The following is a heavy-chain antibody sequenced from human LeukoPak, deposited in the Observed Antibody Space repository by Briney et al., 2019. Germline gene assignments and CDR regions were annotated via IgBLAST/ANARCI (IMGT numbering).Heavy chain of an antibody. J-gene: IGHJ4*02. D-gene: IGHD6-13*01. CDR3: ARPGRAGIAAVPFDY. Sequence: SETLSLTCTVSGGSISSYYWSWIRQTPGKGLEWIGYIYYSGSTNYNPSLKSRVTISVDTSKNQFSLKLSSVTAADTAVYYCARPGRAGIAAVPFDYWGQGTLVTVSS. V-gene: IGHV4-59*08. CDR1: GGSISSYY. CDR2: IYYSGST.